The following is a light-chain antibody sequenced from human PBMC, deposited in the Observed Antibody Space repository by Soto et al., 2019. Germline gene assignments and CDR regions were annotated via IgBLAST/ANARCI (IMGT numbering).Light chain of an antibody. CDR1: QGISSL. Sequence: DLQMTQSPSSVSASVGDRVTITCRASQGISSLLAWYQQKPGKAPNLLIHTASSFQSGVPSRFSGSGSGTDFTLTISSLQPEDFATYYCQQANSFPLTFGGGTKVEIK. J-gene: IGKJ4*01. CDR3: QQANSFPLT. CDR2: TAS. V-gene: IGKV1-12*01.